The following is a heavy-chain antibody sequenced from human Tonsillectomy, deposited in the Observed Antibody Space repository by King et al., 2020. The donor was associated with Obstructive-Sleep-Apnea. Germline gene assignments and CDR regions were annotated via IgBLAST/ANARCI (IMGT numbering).Heavy chain of an antibody. Sequence: QEQLVQSGAEVKKPGASVKVSCKTSGYTFGTYGVTWVRQAPGQGLEWMGWINPNNGNTDYAQKLQGRVTMTTDASTTTAYMELRSRRSDDTAVYYCATFSSAWYFDYWGQGTLVTVSS. CDR3: ATFSSAWYFDY. D-gene: IGHD6-19*01. CDR2: INPNNGNT. J-gene: IGHJ4*02. V-gene: IGHV1-18*01. CDR1: GYTFGTYG.